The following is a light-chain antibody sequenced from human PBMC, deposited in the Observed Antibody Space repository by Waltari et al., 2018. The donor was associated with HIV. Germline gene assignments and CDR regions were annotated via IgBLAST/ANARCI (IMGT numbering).Light chain of an antibody. CDR3: CAYAGSSTNVI. CDR1: SSDVGGYNL. J-gene: IGLJ2*01. CDR2: EVS. Sequence: QSALTQPASVSGSPGQSITISCTGTSSDVGGYNLVSWYQQHPGKAPKLMIYEVSKRPSGVSSRFSCSKCGNTASLTISGLQAEDEADYYCCAYAGSSTNVIFGVVTKLTVL. V-gene: IGLV2-23*02.